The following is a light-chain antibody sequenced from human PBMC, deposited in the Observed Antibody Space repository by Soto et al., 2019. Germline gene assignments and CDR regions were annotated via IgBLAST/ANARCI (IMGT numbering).Light chain of an antibody. CDR2: ATT. Sequence: DIQMTQSPSSLSASVGDRITITCRASQGISNYLAWYQQRPGRVPRLLIYATTTLQSGVPSRFSGGGSGTGTDFTLTISSLQPEDVATYYCQKYTSPPFTFGPGTKVDLK. V-gene: IGKV1-27*01. CDR3: QKYTSPPFT. J-gene: IGKJ3*01. CDR1: QGISNY.